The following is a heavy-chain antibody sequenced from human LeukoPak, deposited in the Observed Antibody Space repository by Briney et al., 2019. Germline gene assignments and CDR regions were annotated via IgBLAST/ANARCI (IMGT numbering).Heavy chain of an antibody. CDR3: AKDFYSGYDYFSYYMDV. CDR1: GFTFSNYA. CDR2: ISGSGDIT. Sequence: GGSLRLSCAASGFTFSNYAMSWVRQAPGKGLEWVSGISGSGDITYYADSMKGRFTISRDNSKNTLYLQMNSLRAEDTAVYYCAKDFYSGYDYFSYYMDVWGKGTTVTISS. D-gene: IGHD5-12*01. J-gene: IGHJ6*03. V-gene: IGHV3-23*01.